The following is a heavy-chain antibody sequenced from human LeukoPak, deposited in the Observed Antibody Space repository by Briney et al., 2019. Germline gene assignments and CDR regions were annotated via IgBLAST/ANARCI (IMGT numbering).Heavy chain of an antibody. J-gene: IGHJ4*02. CDR3: SGGGEAAGTQTNFDN. V-gene: IGHV1-2*02. D-gene: IGHD6-13*01. Sequence: ASVKVSCKASGYTFTHHYIHWVRQAPGQGLEWMGFINPHSGGTMYGQSFQGRITLTRDTSSSTAYLELSRLKSDDSAVYYCSGGGEAAGTQTNFDNWGQGTLVIVSS. CDR1: GYTFTHHY. CDR2: INPHSGGT.